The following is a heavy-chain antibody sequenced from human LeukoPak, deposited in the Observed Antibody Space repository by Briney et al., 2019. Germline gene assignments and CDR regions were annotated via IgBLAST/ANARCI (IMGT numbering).Heavy chain of an antibody. Sequence: PSETLSLTCTVSGYSISSDYYWGWIRQPPGKGLDWIGSVHHSGRTYYNPSLKSRVTISVDTSKNQFSLKLNSVTAADTAVYYCARDHLANLASRLFDPWGQGSLVTVSS. CDR1: GYSISSDYY. CDR3: ARDHLANLASRLFDP. D-gene: IGHD3-3*01. V-gene: IGHV4-38-2*02. J-gene: IGHJ5*02. CDR2: VHHSGRT.